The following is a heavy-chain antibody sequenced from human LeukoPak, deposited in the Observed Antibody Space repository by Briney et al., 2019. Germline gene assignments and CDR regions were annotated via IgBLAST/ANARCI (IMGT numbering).Heavy chain of an antibody. CDR1: GFTFSSYS. J-gene: IGHJ5*02. CDR3: ARVKTTVTMGGWFDP. V-gene: IGHV3-21*01. CDR2: ISSSSSYI. D-gene: IGHD4-17*01. Sequence: GGSLRLSCAASGFTFSSYSMNWVRQAPGKGLEWVSSISSSSSYIYYADSVKGRFTISRDNAKNSLYLQMNSLRAEDTAVYYCARVKTTVTMGGWFDPWGQGTLVTVSS.